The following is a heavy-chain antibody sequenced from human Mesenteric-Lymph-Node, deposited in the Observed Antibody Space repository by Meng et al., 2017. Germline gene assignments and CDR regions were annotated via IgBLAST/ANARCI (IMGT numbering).Heavy chain of an antibody. Sequence: SLKISCAASGFTFDDYAMHWVRQAPGKGLEWVSGISWNSGSIGYADSVKGRFTVSRDNSKNTLYLQMNSLRAEDTAVYYCAGENDYGDYEGDYWGQGTLVTVSS. CDR1: GFTFDDYA. CDR2: ISWNSGSI. V-gene: IGHV3-9*01. J-gene: IGHJ4*02. CDR3: AGENDYGDYEGDY. D-gene: IGHD4-17*01.